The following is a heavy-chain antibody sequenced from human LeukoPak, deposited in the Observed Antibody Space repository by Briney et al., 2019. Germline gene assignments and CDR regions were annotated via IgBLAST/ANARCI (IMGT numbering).Heavy chain of an antibody. CDR3: ARGGVWYNSDVFDY. D-gene: IGHD2-8*01. Sequence: PGGSLRLSCAASTFTFSNYWMSWVRQAPGKGLEWVANIKQDGSEQYYEDSVKGRFTISRDNAKNSLHLQMNSLRAEDTAVYYCARGGVWYNSDVFDYWGQGTLVTVSS. J-gene: IGHJ4*02. V-gene: IGHV3-7*01. CDR2: IKQDGSEQ. CDR1: TFTFSNYW.